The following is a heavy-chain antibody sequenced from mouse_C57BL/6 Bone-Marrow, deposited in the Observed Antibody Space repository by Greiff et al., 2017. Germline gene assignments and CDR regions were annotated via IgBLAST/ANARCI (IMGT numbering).Heavy chain of an antibody. Sequence: EVMLVESGGGLVKPGGSLKLSCAASGFTFSDYGMHWVRQAPEKGLEWVAYISSGSSTIYYADTVKGRCTISRDNAKNTLFLQMTSLRSEDTAMYYCASPYDYDGVYFDYWGKGTTLTVSS. CDR1: GFTFSDYG. D-gene: IGHD2-4*01. CDR2: ISSGSSTI. CDR3: ASPYDYDGVYFDY. V-gene: IGHV5-17*01. J-gene: IGHJ2*01.